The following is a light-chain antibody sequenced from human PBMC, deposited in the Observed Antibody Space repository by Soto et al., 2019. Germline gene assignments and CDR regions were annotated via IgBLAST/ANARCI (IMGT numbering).Light chain of an antibody. J-gene: IGLJ2*01. CDR1: NIGSKT. V-gene: IGLV3-21*02. CDR2: DNT. CDR3: QVWDSDTAHVV. Sequence: SYELTQPPSVSVAPGQTANISCGGNNIGSKTVQWYQQEPGQAPVLVVYDNTERPSGIPERISASNSGNTATLTITTVEPGDEADFYCQVWDSDTAHVVFGGGTKVTVL.